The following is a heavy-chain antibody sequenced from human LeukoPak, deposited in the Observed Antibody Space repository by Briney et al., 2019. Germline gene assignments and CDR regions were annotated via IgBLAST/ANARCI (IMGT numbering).Heavy chain of an antibody. V-gene: IGHV4-34*01. CDR3: ARASPRSRDSSGYYSDY. J-gene: IGHJ4*02. Sequence: SETLSLTCTVSGVSISSYYWSWIRQPPGKGLEWIGEINHSGSTNYNPSLKSRVTISVDTSKNQFSLKLSSVTAADTAVYYCARASPRSRDSSGYYSDYWGQGTLVTVSS. CDR1: GVSISSYY. CDR2: INHSGST. D-gene: IGHD3-22*01.